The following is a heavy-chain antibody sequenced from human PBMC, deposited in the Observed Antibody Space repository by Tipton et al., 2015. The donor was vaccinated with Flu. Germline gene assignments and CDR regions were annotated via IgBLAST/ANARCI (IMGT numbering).Heavy chain of an antibody. J-gene: IGHJ5*02. CDR1: GFSIRSSNYC. Sequence: TLSLTCAVSGFSIRSSNYCWGWIRQPPGKGLEWIGSIFHSGNAYHNPSLKSRVTISVDTSKNQVSLKLSSVTATDTAVYYCARRDYSNYVSEPKNWFDPWGQGALVTVSS. CDR2: IFHSGNA. D-gene: IGHD4-11*01. CDR3: ARRDYSNYVSEPKNWFDP. V-gene: IGHV4-38-2*01.